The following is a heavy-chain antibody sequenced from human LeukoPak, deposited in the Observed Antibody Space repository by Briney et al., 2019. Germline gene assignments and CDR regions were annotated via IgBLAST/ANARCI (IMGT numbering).Heavy chain of an antibody. J-gene: IGHJ4*02. V-gene: IGHV5-10-1*01. CDR3: ARVRLWFGEPSHFGY. D-gene: IGHD3-10*01. Sequence: GESLKISCKGSGYSFTSYWISWVRQMPGKGLEWMGRIDPSDSYTNYSPSFQGHVTISADKSISTAYLQWSSLKASDTAMYYCARVRLWFGEPSHFGYWGQGTLVTVSS. CDR2: IDPSDSYT. CDR1: GYSFTSYW.